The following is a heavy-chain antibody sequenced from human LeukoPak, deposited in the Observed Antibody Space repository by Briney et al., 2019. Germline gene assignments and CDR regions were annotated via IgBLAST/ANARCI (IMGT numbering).Heavy chain of an antibody. CDR3: ATTGATSPSYADWFNIVN. CDR2: VYYSGGT. CDR1: GASVRSHY. J-gene: IGHJ4*02. V-gene: IGHV4-59*08. D-gene: IGHD3-9*01. Sequence: PSETLSLTCTVSGASVRSHYCNWVRRSPEKGLEWIGYVYYSGGTNYNPSLKSAVTISLDTSKNQFSLKLTSVTAEDTAVYYCATTGATSPSYADWFNIVNWGQGILVTVSS.